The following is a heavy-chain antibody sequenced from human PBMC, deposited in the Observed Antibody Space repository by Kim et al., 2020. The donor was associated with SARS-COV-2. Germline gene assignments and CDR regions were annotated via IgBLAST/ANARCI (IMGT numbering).Heavy chain of an antibody. CDR2: INHSGST. D-gene: IGHD6-13*01. CDR1: GGSFSGYY. CDR3: ARGYEAAGVDY. V-gene: IGHV4-34*01. J-gene: IGHJ4*02. Sequence: SETLSLTCAVYGGSFSGYYWSWIRQPPGKGLEWIGEINHSGSTNYNPSLKSRVTISVDTSKNQFSLKLSSVTAADTAVYYCARGYEAAGVDYWGQGTLVT.